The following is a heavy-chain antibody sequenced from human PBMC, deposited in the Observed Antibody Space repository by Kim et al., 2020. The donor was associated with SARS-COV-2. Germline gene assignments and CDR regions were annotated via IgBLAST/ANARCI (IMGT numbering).Heavy chain of an antibody. V-gene: IGHV3-74*01. CDR1: GFTFSGYW. CDR3: ASSRGAGFDC. Sequence: GGSLRLSCAASGFTFSGYWMHWVHQPPGKGMVWVSRVNTAGSTTTYADSVTGRFTISRDNAKNTLYLQMTSLRAAHTAVYYCASSRGAGFDCWCLGTLVT. D-gene: IGHD6-13*01. CDR2: VNTAGSTT. J-gene: IGHJ4*02.